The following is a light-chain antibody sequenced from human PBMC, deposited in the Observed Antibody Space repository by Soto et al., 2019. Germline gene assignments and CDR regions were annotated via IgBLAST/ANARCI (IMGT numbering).Light chain of an antibody. CDR2: GAS. V-gene: IGKV3-11*01. CDR3: QQRSNWPT. Sequence: PGESATLSFRASQSVSNNLTWYQQKPGQPPRLLIYGASTRATGVPGRFSGSGSGTEFTLTISSLEPEDFAVYYCQQRSNWPTFGQGTKVDIK. CDR1: QSVSNN. J-gene: IGKJ1*01.